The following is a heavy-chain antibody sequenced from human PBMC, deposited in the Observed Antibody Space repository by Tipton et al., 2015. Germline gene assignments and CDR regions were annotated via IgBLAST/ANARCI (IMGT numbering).Heavy chain of an antibody. D-gene: IGHD6-19*01. CDR3: VRLWRQWLAVVGY. CDR2: INHSGST. V-gene: IGHV4-34*01. J-gene: IGHJ4*02. CDR1: GGSFSGYY. Sequence: TLSLTCAVYGGSFSGYYWSWIRQPPGKGLEWIGEINHSGSTNYNPSLKSRVTISVDTSKNHFSLKLSSVTAADTAVYFCVRLWRQWLAVVGYWGQGTLVTISS.